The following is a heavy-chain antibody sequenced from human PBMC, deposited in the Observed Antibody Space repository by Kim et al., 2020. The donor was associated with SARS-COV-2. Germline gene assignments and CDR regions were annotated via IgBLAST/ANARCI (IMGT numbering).Heavy chain of an antibody. D-gene: IGHD3-10*01. J-gene: IGHJ6*02. CDR1: GYTFTSYA. V-gene: IGHV1-3*01. Sequence: ASVKVSCKASGYTFTSYAMHWVRQAPGQRLEWMGWINAGNGNTKYSQKFQGRVTITRDTSASTAYMELSSLRSEDTAVYYCARESANYYGSGKRYYYYGMDVWGQGTTVTVSS. CDR2: INAGNGNT. CDR3: ARESANYYGSGKRYYYYGMDV.